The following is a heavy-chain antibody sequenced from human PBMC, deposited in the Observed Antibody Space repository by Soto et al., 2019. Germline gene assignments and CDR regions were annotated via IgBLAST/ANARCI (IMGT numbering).Heavy chain of an antibody. CDR2: MNPNSGNT. Sequence: QVQLVQSGAEVKKPGASVKVSCKASGYTFTSYDINWVRQATGQGLEWIGWMNPNSGNTGYAQKFQGRVTMTRNSSISTAYMELSSLRSEVMAVYYCAREIAAAARGDYWGQGTLVIVSS. J-gene: IGHJ4*02. V-gene: IGHV1-8*01. CDR3: AREIAAAARGDY. CDR1: GYTFTSYD. D-gene: IGHD6-13*01.